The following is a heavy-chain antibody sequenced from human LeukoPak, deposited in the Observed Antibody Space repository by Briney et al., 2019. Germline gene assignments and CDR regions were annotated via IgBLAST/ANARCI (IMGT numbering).Heavy chain of an antibody. Sequence: PETLSLTCTVFGGSASGSYWSWIRQSPGKGLEWIGYIYFGGHTNYNPSLKGRVTISVDTSKNQFSLKLSSVTAADTAVYYCARVGGYCSGGSCYDWFDPWGQGTLVTVSS. J-gene: IGHJ5*02. CDR2: IYFGGHT. V-gene: IGHV4-59*02. CDR1: GGSASGSY. D-gene: IGHD2-15*01. CDR3: ARVGGYCSGGSCYDWFDP.